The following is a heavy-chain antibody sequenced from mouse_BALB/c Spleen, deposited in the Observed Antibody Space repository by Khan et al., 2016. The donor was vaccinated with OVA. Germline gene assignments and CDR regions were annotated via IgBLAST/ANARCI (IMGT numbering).Heavy chain of an antibody. D-gene: IGHD2-1*01. V-gene: IGHV5-9-3*01. CDR1: GFTFSSFA. CDR3: TNGNYGWFAY. J-gene: IGHJ3*01. Sequence: EVQLVESGGGLVEPGGSLKLSCAASGFTFSSFAMSWVRQTPAKRLEWVATISSAATYTYYPDSIKGRFTISRDNAKNTLYLHMNSLRSYDTASYYCTNGNYGWFAYWGLGTLVTVST. CDR2: ISSAATYT.